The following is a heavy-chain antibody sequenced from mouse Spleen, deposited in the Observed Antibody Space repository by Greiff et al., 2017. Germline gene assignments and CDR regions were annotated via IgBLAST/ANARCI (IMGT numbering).Heavy chain of an antibody. D-gene: IGHD1-2*01. Sequence: QVQLKQSGAELVRPGASVTLSCKASGYTFTDYEMHWVKQTPVHGLEWIGAIDPETGGTAYNQKFKGKAILTADKSSSTAYMELRSLTSEDSAVYYCTRTTTATRDYFDYWGQGTTLTVSS. V-gene: IGHV1-15*01. CDR3: TRTTTATRDYFDY. CDR1: GYTFTDYE. J-gene: IGHJ2*01. CDR2: IDPETGGT.